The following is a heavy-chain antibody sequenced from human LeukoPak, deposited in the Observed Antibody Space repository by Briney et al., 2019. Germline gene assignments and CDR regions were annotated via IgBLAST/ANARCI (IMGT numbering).Heavy chain of an antibody. CDR3: AKDLYGYVSNWFDP. CDR1: GFTFSSYA. D-gene: IGHD5-12*01. Sequence: GGSLRLSCAASGFTFSSYAMSWVRQAPGKGLEWVSAISGSGGSTYYADSVKGRFTISGDNSKNTLYLQMNSLRAEDTAVYYCAKDLYGYVSNWFDPWGQGTLVTVSS. V-gene: IGHV3-23*01. CDR2: ISGSGGST. J-gene: IGHJ5*02.